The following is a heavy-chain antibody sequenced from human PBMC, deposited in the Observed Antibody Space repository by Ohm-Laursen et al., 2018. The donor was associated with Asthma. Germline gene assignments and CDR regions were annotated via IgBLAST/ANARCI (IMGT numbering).Heavy chain of an antibody. D-gene: IGHD2-21*02. V-gene: IGHV3-33*06. Sequence: SLRLSCAASGFTFSSYGMHWVRQAPGKGLEWVAVIWYDGGNKYYADSVKGRFTISRDNSKNTLYLQMNSLRAEDTAVYYCAKGVHCGGDCHYFDYWGQGTLVTVSS. CDR3: AKGVHCGGDCHYFDY. J-gene: IGHJ4*02. CDR2: IWYDGGNK. CDR1: GFTFSSYG.